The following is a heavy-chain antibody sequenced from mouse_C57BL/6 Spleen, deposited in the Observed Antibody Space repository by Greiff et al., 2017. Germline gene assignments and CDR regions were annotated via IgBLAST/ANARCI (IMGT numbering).Heavy chain of an antibody. CDR3: ARRDYGSSSWFAY. J-gene: IGHJ3*01. V-gene: IGHV1-39*01. D-gene: IGHD1-1*01. Sequence: VHVKQSGPELVKPGASVKISCKASGYSFTDYNMNWVKQSNGKSLEWIGVINPNYGTTSYNQKFKGKATLTVDQSSSTAYMQLNSLTSEDSAVYYCARRDYGSSSWFAYWGQGTLVTVSA. CDR1: GYSFTDYN. CDR2: INPNYGTT.